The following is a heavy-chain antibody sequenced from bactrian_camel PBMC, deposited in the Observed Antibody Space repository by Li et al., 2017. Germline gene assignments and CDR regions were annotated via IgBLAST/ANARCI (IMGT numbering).Heavy chain of an antibody. V-gene: IGHV3S7*01. J-gene: IGHJ4*01. CDR1: GFTFSSTG. Sequence: HVQLVESGGGLVQPGGSLRLSCAASGFTFSSTGMSWVRQAPGKGLEWVSGIFDDGRYTYYADSVKGRFTISQDNAKNMVYLQLTSLKTEDTAMYYCVSDTCSKSTCYTRNYNYWGQGTQVTVS. D-gene: IGHD2*01. CDR2: IFDDGRYT. CDR3: VSDTCSKSTCYTRNYNY.